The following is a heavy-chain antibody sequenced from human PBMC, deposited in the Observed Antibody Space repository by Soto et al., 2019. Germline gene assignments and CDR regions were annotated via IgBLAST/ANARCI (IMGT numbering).Heavy chain of an antibody. D-gene: IGHD6-19*01. Sequence: SETLSLTCTVSGGFISSDSYYWGWIRQSPEKGLEWIASISYSGSTYYNPTLKSRLIISVDTSKSQFSLRLSSVTAAYMAVYYCARHVNLPLAGTGFDSWGRGTLVTVSS. CDR1: GGFISSDSYY. CDR2: ISYSGST. V-gene: IGHV4-39*01. CDR3: ARHVNLPLAGTGFDS. J-gene: IGHJ4*02.